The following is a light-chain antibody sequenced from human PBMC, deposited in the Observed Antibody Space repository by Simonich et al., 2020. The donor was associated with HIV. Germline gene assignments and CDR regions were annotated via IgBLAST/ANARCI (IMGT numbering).Light chain of an antibody. Sequence: DIVMTQSPDSLAVSLGERATINCKSSQSVLYSSNNKNYLAWYQQKPGQPPKLLIYWASTRESGVPDRFSGSGSGPDFTLTISSLQAEDVAVYYCHQYSSTPQTFGQGTKVEIK. V-gene: IGKV4-1*01. CDR2: WAS. CDR3: HQYSSTPQT. J-gene: IGKJ1*01. CDR1: QSVLYSSNNKNY.